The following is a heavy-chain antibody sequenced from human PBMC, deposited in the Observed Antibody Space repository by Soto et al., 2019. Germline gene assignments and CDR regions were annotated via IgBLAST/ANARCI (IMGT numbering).Heavy chain of an antibody. CDR1: GYTFTSYG. Sequence: ASVKVSCKASGYTFTSYGISWVRQAPGQGLEWMGWISAYNGNTNYAQKLQGRVTMTTDTSTSTAYMELRSLRSDDTAVYYCASPSRRLGYCSSTSCQEYDAFDIWGQGTMVTVSS. J-gene: IGHJ3*02. CDR3: ASPSRRLGYCSSTSCQEYDAFDI. CDR2: ISAYNGNT. D-gene: IGHD2-2*01. V-gene: IGHV1-18*01.